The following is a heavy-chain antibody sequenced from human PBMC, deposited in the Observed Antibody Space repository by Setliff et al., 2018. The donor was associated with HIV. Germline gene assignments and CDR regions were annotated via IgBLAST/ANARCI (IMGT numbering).Heavy chain of an antibody. CDR2: IGSSGSTI. J-gene: IGHJ4*02. Sequence: GGSLRLSCAASGFTFSKYSMNWVRQAPGKGLEWVSYIGSSGSTIYYADSVKGRFTSSRDNARNSLFLQMNSLRAEDTAVYYCARGEIAAAGYDYWGQGTLVTVSS. CDR3: ARGEIAAAGYDY. V-gene: IGHV3-48*01. D-gene: IGHD6-13*01. CDR1: GFTFSKYS.